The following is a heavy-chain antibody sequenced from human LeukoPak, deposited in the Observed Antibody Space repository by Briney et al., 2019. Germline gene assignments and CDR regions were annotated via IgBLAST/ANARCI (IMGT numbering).Heavy chain of an antibody. CDR2: ISFSGSTI. J-gene: IGHJ4*02. D-gene: IGHD3-22*01. V-gene: IGHV3-48*01. CDR3: ARGGYENSGYYSGAGARADY. CDR1: GFTFSSYS. Sequence: PGGSLRLSCAASGFTFSSYSMNWVRQAPGKGLEWISYISFSGSTIYYADSVRGRFTISRDNAQNSMYLQMNSLRAEDTAVYHCARGGYENSGYYSGAGARADYWGQGTLVTVSS.